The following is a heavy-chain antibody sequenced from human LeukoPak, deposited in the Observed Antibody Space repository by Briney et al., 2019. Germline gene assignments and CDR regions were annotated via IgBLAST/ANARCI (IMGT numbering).Heavy chain of an antibody. CDR1: GGSITSGSW. D-gene: IGHD3-3*01. Sequence: PSETLSLTCAVSGGSITSGSWWGWVRQPPGKGLEWIGEIYHSGSTTYNPSLKSRVTISVDKSKNQFSLRLASVTAADTAIYYCARFIRGVEAFDVWGQGTLVTVSS. CDR2: IYHSGST. V-gene: IGHV4-4*02. J-gene: IGHJ3*01. CDR3: ARFIRGVEAFDV.